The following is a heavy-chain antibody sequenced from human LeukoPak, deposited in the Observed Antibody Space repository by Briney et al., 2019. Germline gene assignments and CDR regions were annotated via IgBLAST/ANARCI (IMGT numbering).Heavy chain of an antibody. CDR3: AREGLNMVRGVIPKEAWGWFDP. D-gene: IGHD3-10*01. V-gene: IGHV4-61*02. CDR2: IYTGGST. Sequence: PSQTLSLTCTVSGDSISSGSYYWNWIRQPAGKGLEWIGRIYTGGSTNYNPSLKSRVTVSVDTSKNQFSLKLSSVTAADTAVYYCAREGLNMVRGVIPKEAWGWFDPWGQGTLVTVSS. J-gene: IGHJ5*02. CDR1: GDSISSGSYY.